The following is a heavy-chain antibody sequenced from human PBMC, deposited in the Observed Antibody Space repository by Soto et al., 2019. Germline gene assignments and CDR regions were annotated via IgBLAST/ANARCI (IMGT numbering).Heavy chain of an antibody. CDR3: ARAHSLGYCSGGSCPNPSDY. CDR1: GYTFTSYG. Sequence: ASVKVSCKASGYTFTSYGISWVRQAPGQGLEWMGWISAYNGNTNYAQKLQGRVTMTTDTSTSTAYMELRSLRSDDTAVYYCARAHSLGYCSGGSCPNPSDYWGQGTLVTVSS. CDR2: ISAYNGNT. J-gene: IGHJ4*02. V-gene: IGHV1-18*01. D-gene: IGHD2-15*01.